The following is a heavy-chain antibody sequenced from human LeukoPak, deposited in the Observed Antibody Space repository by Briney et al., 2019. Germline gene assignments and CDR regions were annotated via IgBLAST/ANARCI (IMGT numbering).Heavy chain of an antibody. D-gene: IGHD1-1*01. CDR2: IKYDGSIT. Sequence: GGSLRLSCAASGFTFSYYWMYWVSHAPGKGLVWVSRIKYDGSITTYADSGKGRFTISRDSGKNTLDLQMNGLRAEDTAVYYCARDFSNGGFDIWGQGTMVTVAS. CDR3: ARDFSNGGFDI. J-gene: IGHJ3*02. CDR1: GFTFSYYW. V-gene: IGHV3-74*01.